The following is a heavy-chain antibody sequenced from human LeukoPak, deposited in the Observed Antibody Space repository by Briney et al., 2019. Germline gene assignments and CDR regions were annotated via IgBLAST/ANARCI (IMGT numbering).Heavy chain of an antibody. Sequence: GRSLRLSCAASGFTFSYYTMHWVRQAPGKGLEWVALISYDGSNKYNADSVKGRFTISRDNSKNTLYLQMNSLRAEDTAVYYCARDIVAVASYYYGMDVWGRGTTVTVSS. CDR3: ARDIVAVASYYYGMDV. D-gene: IGHD6-19*01. J-gene: IGHJ6*02. CDR2: ISYDGSNK. CDR1: GFTFSYYT. V-gene: IGHV3-30-3*01.